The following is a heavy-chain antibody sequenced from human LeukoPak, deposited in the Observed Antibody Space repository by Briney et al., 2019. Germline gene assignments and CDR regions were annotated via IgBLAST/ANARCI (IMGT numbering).Heavy chain of an antibody. J-gene: IGHJ4*02. D-gene: IGHD3-22*01. Sequence: PGGSLRLSCAASGFTFSSYAMSWVRQAPGKGLEWVSAISGSGGSTYYADPVKGRFTISRDNSKNTLYLQMNSLRAEDTAVYYCAKEGEDYYDSSGYYDYWGQGTLVTVSS. CDR2: ISGSGGST. V-gene: IGHV3-23*01. CDR1: GFTFSSYA. CDR3: AKEGEDYYDSSGYYDY.